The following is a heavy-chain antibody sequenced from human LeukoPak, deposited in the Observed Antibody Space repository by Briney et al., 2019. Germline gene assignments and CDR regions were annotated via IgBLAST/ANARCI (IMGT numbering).Heavy chain of an antibody. CDR2: ISSSSSYI. Sequence: GGSLRLSCAASGFTFSSYSMNWVRQAPGKGLEWVSSISSSSSYIYYADSVKGRFTISRDNAKNSLYLQMNSLRAEDTAVYYCAKDLGSGSYYIFPFDYWGQGTLVTVSS. CDR1: GFTFSSYS. CDR3: AKDLGSGSYYIFPFDY. D-gene: IGHD3-10*01. V-gene: IGHV3-21*04. J-gene: IGHJ4*02.